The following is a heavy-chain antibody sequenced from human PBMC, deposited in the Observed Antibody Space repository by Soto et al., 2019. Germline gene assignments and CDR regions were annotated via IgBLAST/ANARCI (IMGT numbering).Heavy chain of an antibody. J-gene: IGHJ6*02. CDR1: GGSISSGDYY. CDR2: IYYSGST. Sequence: SETLSLTCTVSGGSISSGDYYWGWIRQPPGKGLEWIGYIYYSGSTYDDPSLKSRVTISVDTYKNQFSLKLSSVTAADTAVYYCARDHYGMDVWGQGTTVTVSS. V-gene: IGHV4-30-4*01. CDR3: ARDHYGMDV.